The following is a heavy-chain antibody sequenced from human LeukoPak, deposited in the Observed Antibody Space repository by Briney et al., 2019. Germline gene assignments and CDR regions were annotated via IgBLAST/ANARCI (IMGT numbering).Heavy chain of an antibody. CDR3: AREPKDWYGVDY. J-gene: IGHJ4*02. D-gene: IGHD3/OR15-3a*01. V-gene: IGHV4-59*01. CDR2: IYYSGST. CDR1: GGSISSYY. Sequence: PSETLSLTCTVSGGSISSYYWSWIRQPPGKGLEWIGYIYYSGSTNYNPSLKSRVTISVDTSKNQFSLKLSSVTAADTAVYYYAREPKDWYGVDYWGQGTLVTVSP.